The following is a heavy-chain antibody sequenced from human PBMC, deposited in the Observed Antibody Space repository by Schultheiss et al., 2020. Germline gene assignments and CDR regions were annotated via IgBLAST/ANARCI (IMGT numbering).Heavy chain of an antibody. Sequence: GGSLRLSCAASGFTFSSYEMNWVRQAPGKGLEWVSSISSSSSYIYYADSVKGRFTISRDNAKNTLYLQMNSLRDEDTAVYYCARSDYYYYGMDVWGQGTTVNGYS. V-gene: IGHV3-21*01. CDR3: ARSDYYYYGMDV. CDR1: GFTFSSYE. CDR2: ISSSSSYI. J-gene: IGHJ6*02.